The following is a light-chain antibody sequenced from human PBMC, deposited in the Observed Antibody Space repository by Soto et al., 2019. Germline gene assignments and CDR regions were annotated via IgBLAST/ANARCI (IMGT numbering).Light chain of an antibody. CDR3: QSYDSTLSARYV. CDR1: SSNIGAGYD. CDR2: GNI. V-gene: IGLV1-40*01. Sequence: QSVLTQPHSVSGAPGQRVTISCTGSSSNIGAGYDVHWYQQRLGTAPKLLIFGNINRPSGVPDRFSGSKSGTSASLAITGLQAEDEGDYYCQSYDSTLSARYVFGTGTKVTVL. J-gene: IGLJ1*01.